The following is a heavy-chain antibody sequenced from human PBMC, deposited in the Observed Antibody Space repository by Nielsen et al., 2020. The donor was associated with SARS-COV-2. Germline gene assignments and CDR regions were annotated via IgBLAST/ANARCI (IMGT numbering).Heavy chain of an antibody. Sequence: GESLKISCAASGFTFSSYGMHWVRQAPGKGLEWVAVISYDGSNKYYADSVKGRFTISRDNSKNTLYLQMNSLRAEDTAVYYCARDIGRDSNGDWGQGTLVTVSS. D-gene: IGHD4-11*01. CDR1: GFTFSSYG. V-gene: IGHV3-30*03. J-gene: IGHJ4*02. CDR2: ISYDGSNK. CDR3: ARDIGRDSNGD.